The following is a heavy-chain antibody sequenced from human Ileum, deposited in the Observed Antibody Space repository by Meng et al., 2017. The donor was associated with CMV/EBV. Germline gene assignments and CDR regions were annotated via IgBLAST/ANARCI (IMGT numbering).Heavy chain of an antibody. Sequence: LSLTCAASGFTFSSYAMHWVRQAPGKGLEWVAVISYDGSNKYYADSVKGRFTISRDNSKNTLYLQMNSLRAEDTAVYYCARGLYSSISQGGGGVWGQGTTVTVSS. CDR1: GFTFSSYA. J-gene: IGHJ6*02. CDR3: ARGLYSSISQGGGGV. D-gene: IGHD6-13*01. V-gene: IGHV3-30*04. CDR2: ISYDGSNK.